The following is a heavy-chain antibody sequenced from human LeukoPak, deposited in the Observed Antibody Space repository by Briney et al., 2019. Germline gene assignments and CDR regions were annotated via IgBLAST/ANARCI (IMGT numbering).Heavy chain of an antibody. Sequence: GGSLRLSCAASGFICNNYAMAWARLTPGKRLEWVSAISASGGTTYYADSVKGRFAISRDSSTNTLYLQLSSLRAEDTAIYYCARGGSVFTYFFDYWGQGTLVTVSS. J-gene: IGHJ4*02. D-gene: IGHD3-10*01. V-gene: IGHV3-23*01. CDR3: ARGGSVFTYFFDY. CDR2: ISASGGTT. CDR1: GFICNNYA.